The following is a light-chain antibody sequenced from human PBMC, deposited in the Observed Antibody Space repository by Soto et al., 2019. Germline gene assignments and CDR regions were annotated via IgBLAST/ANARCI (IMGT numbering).Light chain of an antibody. Sequence: EIVLTQSPGTLSLSPGERATLSCRASQSVSSYYLAWYQQKPGQAPRLRIYGASSRATGIPDRFSGSGSGTDFTLTISSLEPEDFAVYYCQQYCSSLYTFGQGTKLEIK. CDR2: GAS. CDR3: QQYCSSLYT. CDR1: QSVSSYY. J-gene: IGKJ2*01. V-gene: IGKV3-20*01.